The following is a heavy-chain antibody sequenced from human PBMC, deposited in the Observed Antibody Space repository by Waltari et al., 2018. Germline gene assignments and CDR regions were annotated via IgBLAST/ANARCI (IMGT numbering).Heavy chain of an antibody. CDR3: AKRGEPYCSGTSCNWFDP. D-gene: IGHD2-2*01. J-gene: IGHJ5*02. Sequence: EVQLLESGGGLVQPGGSLRLSCAASGFTFGSYAMSCVRQAPGKGLEWVSAISGSGGSTYYADSVKGRFTISRDNSKNTLYLQMNSLRAEDTAVYYCAKRGEPYCSGTSCNWFDPWGQGTLVTVSS. V-gene: IGHV3-23*01. CDR2: ISGSGGST. CDR1: GFTFGSYA.